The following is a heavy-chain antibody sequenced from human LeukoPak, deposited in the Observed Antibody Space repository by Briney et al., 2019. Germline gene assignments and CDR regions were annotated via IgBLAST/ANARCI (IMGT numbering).Heavy chain of an antibody. D-gene: IGHD3-10*01. J-gene: IGHJ4*02. CDR1: GFTVSSNY. CDR3: ARGNSYGSAIDY. Sequence: SGGSLRLSCAASGFTVSSNYMSWIRQAPGKGLEWVSYISSSSSYTNYADSVKGRFTISRNNAKNSLYLQMNSLRAEDTAVYYCARGNSYGSAIDYWGQGTLVTVSS. V-gene: IGHV3-11*06. CDR2: ISSSSSYT.